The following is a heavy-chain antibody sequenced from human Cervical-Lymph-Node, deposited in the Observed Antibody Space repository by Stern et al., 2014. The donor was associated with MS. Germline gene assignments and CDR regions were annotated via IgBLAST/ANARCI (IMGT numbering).Heavy chain of an antibody. Sequence: QLVESGPEVKKPGSSVKVSCKASGFTFSNSGVQWVRQTRGQRLEWIGLIVGGSGTPNYAQKFQERVTITRDRSTSTAYMELSSLRSEDTAVFYCAAGDTVAMLGTAIDAFDIWGQGTMVTVSS. D-gene: IGHD4-17*01. CDR3: AAGDTVAMLGTAIDAFDI. J-gene: IGHJ3*02. CDR1: GFTFSNSG. CDR2: IVGGSGTP. V-gene: IGHV1-58*01.